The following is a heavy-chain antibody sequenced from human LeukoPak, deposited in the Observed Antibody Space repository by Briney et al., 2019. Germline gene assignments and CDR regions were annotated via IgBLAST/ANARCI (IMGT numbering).Heavy chain of an antibody. J-gene: IGHJ4*02. CDR2: ISAYNGNT. CDR3: ARVPYSSSWYDRYYFDY. D-gene: IGHD6-13*01. CDR1: GYTFTSYG. V-gene: IGHV1-18*01. Sequence: ASVKVSCKASGYTFTSYGISWVRQAPGQGLEWMGWISAYNGNTNYAQKLQGRVTMTTDTSTSTAYMELRSLRSDDTAVYYCARVPYSSSWYDRYYFDYWGQGTLVTVSS.